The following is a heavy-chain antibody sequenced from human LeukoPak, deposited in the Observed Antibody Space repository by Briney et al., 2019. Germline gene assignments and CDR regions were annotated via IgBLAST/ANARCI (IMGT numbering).Heavy chain of an antibody. D-gene: IGHD3-10*01. Sequence: SETLSLTCAVYGGSFSGYYWSWLRQPPGKGLEWIGEINHSGSTNYNPSLKSRVTISVDTSKNQFSLKLSSVTAADTAVYYCARPRKYGSGSYYDYWGQGTLVTVSS. CDR1: GGSFSGYY. CDR2: INHSGST. V-gene: IGHV4-34*01. J-gene: IGHJ4*02. CDR3: ARPRKYGSGSYYDY.